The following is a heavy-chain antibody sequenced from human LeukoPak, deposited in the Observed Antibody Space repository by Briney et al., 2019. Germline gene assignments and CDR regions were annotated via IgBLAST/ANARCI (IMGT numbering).Heavy chain of an antibody. CDR3: ARPLAYCGGDCDEYFQH. Sequence: GASVKVSCKASGYTFTGYYMHWVRQAPGQGLEWMGRINPNSGGTNYAQKFQGRVTMTRDTSISTAYMELSRLRSDDTAVYYCARPLAYCGGDCDEYFQHWGQGILVTVTS. D-gene: IGHD2-21*02. CDR1: GYTFTGYY. J-gene: IGHJ1*01. CDR2: INPNSGGT. V-gene: IGHV1-2*06.